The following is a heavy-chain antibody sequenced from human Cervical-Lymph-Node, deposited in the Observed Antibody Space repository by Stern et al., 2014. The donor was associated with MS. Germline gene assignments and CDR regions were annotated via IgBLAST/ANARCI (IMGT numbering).Heavy chain of an antibody. CDR2: ISWNRGTV. V-gene: IGHV3-9*01. CDR3: VKEAGFWSGPKAHSYYYGMDV. J-gene: IGHJ6*02. Sequence: EVQLVQSGGGLAQPGRSLRLSCRASGFTFDDFAMHWVRQAPGKGLEWVSSISWNRGTVEYADSVKGRFTISKDTAKNSLYLQMNSLRAEDTALYYCVKEAGFWSGPKAHSYYYGMDVWGQGTTVTVSS. CDR1: GFTFDDFA. D-gene: IGHD3-3*01.